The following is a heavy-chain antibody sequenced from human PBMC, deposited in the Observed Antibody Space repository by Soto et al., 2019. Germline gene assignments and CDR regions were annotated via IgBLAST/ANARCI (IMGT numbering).Heavy chain of an antibody. V-gene: IGHV1-69*01. J-gene: IGHJ2*01. D-gene: IGHD3-10*01. CDR1: GGTFSSYA. CDR3: ARPITGRGRINPPHWYFDL. CDR2: IIPIFGTA. Sequence: QVQLVQSGAEVKKPGSSVTVSCKASGGTFSSYAISWVRQAPGQGLEWMGGIIPIFGTANYAQKFQGRVTSTANEPTDPAYMEISSLRSEDTAVYYGARPITGRGRINPPHWYFDLWGRGTLVTVSS.